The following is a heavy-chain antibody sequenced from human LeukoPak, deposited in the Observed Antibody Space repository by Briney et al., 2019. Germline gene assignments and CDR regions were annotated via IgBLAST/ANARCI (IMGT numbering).Heavy chain of an antibody. CDR2: ISSSSSYT. CDR3: ARAPHYSNYGPYYYGMDV. J-gene: IGHJ6*02. CDR1: GFTFSDYC. V-gene: IGHV3-11*06. D-gene: IGHD4-11*01. Sequence: GGSLRLSCAASGFTFSDYCMSWIRQAPGKGLEWVSYISSSSSYTNYADSVKGRFTISRDNAKNSLYLQMNSLRAEDTAVYYCARAPHYSNYGPYYYGMDVWGQGTTVTVSS.